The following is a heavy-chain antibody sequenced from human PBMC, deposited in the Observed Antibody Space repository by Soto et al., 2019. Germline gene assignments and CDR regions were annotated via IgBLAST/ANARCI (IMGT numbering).Heavy chain of an antibody. CDR3: ARDVSMVVVAPGY. J-gene: IGHJ1*01. CDR2: INAGIGDT. CDR1: GYTFTIYA. D-gene: IGHD3-22*01. Sequence: ASVKVSCKASGYTFTIYAMHWVLQAPGQRLEWMGWINAGIGDTQYSQKFQGRVTITRDTSASTAYMELSSLRSEDTAVYYCARDVSMVVVAPGYWAQRTPVPVSS. V-gene: IGHV1-3*01.